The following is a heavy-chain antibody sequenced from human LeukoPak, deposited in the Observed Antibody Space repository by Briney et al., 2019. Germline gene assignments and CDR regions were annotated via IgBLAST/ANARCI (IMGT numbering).Heavy chain of an antibody. D-gene: IGHD3-22*01. CDR3: ARDGFYDSSGYPTDY. Sequence: GASEKVSCKASGGTFSSYAISWVRQAPGQGLEWMGGIIPIFGTANYAQKFQGRVTITADESTSTAYMELSSLRSEDTAVYYCARDGFYDSSGYPTDYWGQGTLVTVSS. CDR2: IIPIFGTA. V-gene: IGHV1-69*13. CDR1: GGTFSSYA. J-gene: IGHJ4*02.